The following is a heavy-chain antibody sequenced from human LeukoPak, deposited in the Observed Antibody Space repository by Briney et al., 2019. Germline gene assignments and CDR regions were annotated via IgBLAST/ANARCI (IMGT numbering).Heavy chain of an antibody. Sequence: GGSLRLSCAASGFTFSSYGMHWVRQAPGEGLEWVAVISSDGGTTYYADSVRGRFTVSRDNSRNTLYLQMNSLRAEDTAVYYCAKEGAAAAKYAFDIWGQGTMVTVSS. V-gene: IGHV3-30*18. D-gene: IGHD6-13*01. CDR2: ISSDGGTT. J-gene: IGHJ3*02. CDR3: AKEGAAAAKYAFDI. CDR1: GFTFSSYG.